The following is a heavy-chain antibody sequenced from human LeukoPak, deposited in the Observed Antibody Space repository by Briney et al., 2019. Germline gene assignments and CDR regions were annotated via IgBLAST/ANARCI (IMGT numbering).Heavy chain of an antibody. CDR2: IYYSGST. D-gene: IGHD2-15*01. Sequence: SETLSLTCAVYGGSFSGYYWSWIRQPPGKGLEWIGSIYYSGSTYYSPSLKSRVTISVDTSNNKFSLELSSVTATDTAVYYCARGGPYCSGGGCYSRTSNWFDPWGQGTLVTVSS. CDR1: GGSFSGYY. CDR3: ARGGPYCSGGGCYSRTSNWFDP. V-gene: IGHV4-34*01. J-gene: IGHJ5*02.